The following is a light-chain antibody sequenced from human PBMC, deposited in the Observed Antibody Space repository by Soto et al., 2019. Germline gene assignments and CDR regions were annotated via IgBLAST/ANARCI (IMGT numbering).Light chain of an antibody. V-gene: IGKV1-39*01. Sequence: DIKMTQAPSSLSASVGERVTITCRASQSISSYLNWYQQKPGKAPKLLIFVASTRATGIPTRFSGGGSGTDFTLTISSLQSEDFGLYFCQQYDKWPLTFGGGTNVDIK. CDR2: VAS. CDR1: QSISSY. CDR3: QQYDKWPLT. J-gene: IGKJ4*01.